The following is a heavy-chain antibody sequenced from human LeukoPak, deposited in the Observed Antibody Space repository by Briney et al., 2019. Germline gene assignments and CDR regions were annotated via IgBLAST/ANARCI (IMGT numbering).Heavy chain of an antibody. CDR3: AKDADYYYDSSGYYGYFDY. CDR1: GSTFSSYA. V-gene: IGHV3-23*01. Sequence: YPGGSLRLSCAASGSTFSSYAMSWVRQAPGKGLEWVSAISGSGGSTYYADSVKGRFTISRDNSKNTLYLQMNSLRAEDTAVYYCAKDADYYYDSSGYYGYFDYWGQGTLVTVSS. J-gene: IGHJ4*02. D-gene: IGHD3-22*01. CDR2: ISGSGGST.